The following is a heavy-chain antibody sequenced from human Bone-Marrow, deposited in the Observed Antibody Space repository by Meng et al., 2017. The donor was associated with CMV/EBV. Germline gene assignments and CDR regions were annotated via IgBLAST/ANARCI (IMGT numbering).Heavy chain of an antibody. D-gene: IGHD4-11*01. Sequence: GESLKISCAVSEFTVSNIYMSWDRQAPGKGLEWVSVTHGGGTTYYADSVQGRFIISRDDSKNTVFLQMNSLRDEDTADYYGAGDPGLHNGMDVWGQGTTVTVSS. CDR2: THGGGTT. V-gene: IGHV3-53*01. CDR1: EFTVSNIY. J-gene: IGHJ6*02. CDR3: AGDPGLHNGMDV.